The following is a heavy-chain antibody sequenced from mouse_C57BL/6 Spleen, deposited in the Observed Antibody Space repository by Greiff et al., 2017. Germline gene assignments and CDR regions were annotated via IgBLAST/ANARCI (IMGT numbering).Heavy chain of an antibody. CDR1: GYAFSSYW. V-gene: IGHV1-80*01. D-gene: IGHD2-3*01. Sequence: VQLQQSGAELVKPGASVKISCKASGYAFSSYWMNWVKQRPGKGLEWIGQIYPGDGDTNYNGKFKGKATLTADKSSSTAYMQLSSLTSADSAVYFCARSGYDPRGYFDYWGQGTTLTVSS. J-gene: IGHJ2*01. CDR3: ARSGYDPRGYFDY. CDR2: IYPGDGDT.